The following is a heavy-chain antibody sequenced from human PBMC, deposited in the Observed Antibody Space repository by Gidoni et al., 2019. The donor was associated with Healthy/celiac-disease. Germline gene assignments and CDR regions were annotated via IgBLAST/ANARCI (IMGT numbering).Heavy chain of an antibody. Sequence: QVQLQESGPGLVKPAQTLSLTCTVAGGTISRGSYSWSWIRQPAGKGLEWIGRIYTSGSTNYTPSLKSRVTISVDTSKNQFSLKLSSVTAADTAVYYCAREDIVVVVAATPGWFDPWGQGTLVTVSS. CDR2: IYTSGST. CDR3: AREDIVVVVAATPGWFDP. J-gene: IGHJ5*02. CDR1: GGTISRGSYS. V-gene: IGHV4-61*02. D-gene: IGHD2-15*01.